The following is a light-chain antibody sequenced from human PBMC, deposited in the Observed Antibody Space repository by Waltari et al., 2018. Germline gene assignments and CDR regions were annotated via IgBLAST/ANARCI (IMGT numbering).Light chain of an antibody. CDR1: SSNIGGDI. Sequence: QSVVTQPPSASGTPGQRVTLSCSGSSSNIGGDIVNWYQQFPGTAPKLLIYANNQRPSGVPGRFSGSRSGTSASLVIIGLQSEDEADYYCATWDASLDTWVFGGGTKVTVL. CDR2: ANN. J-gene: IGLJ3*02. V-gene: IGLV1-44*01. CDR3: ATWDASLDTWV.